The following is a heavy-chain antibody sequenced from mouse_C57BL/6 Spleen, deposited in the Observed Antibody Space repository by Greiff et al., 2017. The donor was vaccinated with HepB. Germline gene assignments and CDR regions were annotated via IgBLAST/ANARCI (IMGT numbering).Heavy chain of an antibody. J-gene: IGHJ2*01. Sequence: EVKVVESEGGLVQPGRSMKLSCTASGFTFSDYYMAWVRQVPEKGLEWVANINYDGSSTYYLDSLKSRFIISRDNAKNILYLQMSSLKSEDTATYYCARGLLRLDYWGQGTTLTVSS. D-gene: IGHD1-2*01. CDR2: INYDGSST. CDR3: ARGLLRLDY. CDR1: GFTFSDYY. V-gene: IGHV5-16*01.